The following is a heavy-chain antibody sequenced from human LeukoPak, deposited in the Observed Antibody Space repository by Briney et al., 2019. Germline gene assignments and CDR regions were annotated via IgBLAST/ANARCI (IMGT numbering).Heavy chain of an antibody. CDR2: INPNSGGT. Sequence: GASVKVSCKASGYTFTGYYMHWVRQAPGQGLEWMGWINPNSGGTNYAQKFQGRVTMTRDTSISTAYMELSRLRSDDTAVYYCARERARYCSSTSCYKGGAFDIWGQGTMVTVSS. CDR1: GYTFTGYY. V-gene: IGHV1-2*02. CDR3: ARERARYCSSTSCYKGGAFDI. D-gene: IGHD2-2*02. J-gene: IGHJ3*02.